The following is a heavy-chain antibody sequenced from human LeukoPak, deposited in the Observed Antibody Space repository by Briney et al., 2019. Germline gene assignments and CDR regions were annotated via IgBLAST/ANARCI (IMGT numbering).Heavy chain of an antibody. Sequence: PSETLSLTCTVSGGSISSYYWSWIRQPPGKGLEWIGYIYYSGSTYYNPSLKSRVTISVDTSKNQFSLKLSSVTAADTAVYYCARVTNRYNWFDPWGQGTLVTVSS. D-gene: IGHD4-17*01. V-gene: IGHV4-59*01. CDR3: ARVTNRYNWFDP. J-gene: IGHJ5*02. CDR2: IYYSGST. CDR1: GGSISSYY.